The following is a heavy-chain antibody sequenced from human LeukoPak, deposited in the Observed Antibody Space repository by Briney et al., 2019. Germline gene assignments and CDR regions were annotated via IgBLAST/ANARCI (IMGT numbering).Heavy chain of an antibody. CDR1: GFTFSSYE. Sequence: GSLRLSCAASGFTFSSYEMNWVRQAPGKGLEWIGSIYYSGSTYYNPSLKSRVTISVDTSKNQFSLKLSSVTAADTAVYYCARVPSANYDILTGYPLGEYNWFDPWGQGTLVTVSS. CDR3: ARVPSANYDILTGYPLGEYNWFDP. J-gene: IGHJ5*02. V-gene: IGHV4-39*07. D-gene: IGHD3-9*01. CDR2: IYYSGST.